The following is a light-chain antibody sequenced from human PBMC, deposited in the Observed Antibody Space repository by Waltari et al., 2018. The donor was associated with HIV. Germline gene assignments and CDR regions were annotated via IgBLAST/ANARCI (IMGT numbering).Light chain of an antibody. CDR3: AAWDVSLSGWV. J-gene: IGLJ3*02. V-gene: IGLV1-47*01. CDR1: TSKLGRKI. CDR2: RNN. Sequence: SVLTQPPSTSGPPVQKVTLSCSGSTSKLGRKIVYWYQQFPGTASKLLIYRNNERPSGVPDRFSGSKSGISASLAITGRRSEDEADYYCAAWDVSLSGWVFGGGTKLTVL.